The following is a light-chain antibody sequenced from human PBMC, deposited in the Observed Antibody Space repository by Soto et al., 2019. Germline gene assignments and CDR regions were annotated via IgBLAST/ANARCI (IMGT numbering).Light chain of an antibody. CDR3: SSYTSSSTLV. CDR1: SSDVGGYNY. CDR2: DVS. J-gene: IGLJ2*01. Sequence: QSALTQPASVPGSPGQSITISCTGTSSDVGGYNYVSWYQHHPGKPPKLMIYDVSNRPSGVSNRFSGSKSGNTASLTISGLQAEDEADYYCSSYTSSSTLVFGGGTKLTVL. V-gene: IGLV2-14*03.